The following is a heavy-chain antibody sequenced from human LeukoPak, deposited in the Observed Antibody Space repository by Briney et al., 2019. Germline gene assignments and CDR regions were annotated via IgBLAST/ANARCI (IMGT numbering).Heavy chain of an antibody. CDR1: GFTFTSYA. Sequence: GGSLRLSCAASGFTFTSYAMSWVRQAPGKGLEWVSGTSGSGGRTDYADSVKGRFTISRDNSKNTLYLQMNSLRAEDTAVYYCAKGWFDPWGQGTLVTVSS. J-gene: IGHJ5*02. CDR2: TSGSGGRT. V-gene: IGHV3-23*01. CDR3: AKGWFDP.